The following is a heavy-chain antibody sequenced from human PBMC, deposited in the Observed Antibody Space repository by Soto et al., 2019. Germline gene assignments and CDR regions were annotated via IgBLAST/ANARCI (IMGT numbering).Heavy chain of an antibody. CDR2: IDPSDSYA. V-gene: IGHV5-10-1*01. D-gene: IGHD3-22*01. CDR3: ARHKAFYYDSSGA. Sequence: GESLKISCKGSGYSFASYWISWVRQMPAKGLECVGRIDPSDSYANYSPSFQGHVTFSADKSISTAYLQWSSLRASDTAMYYCARHKAFYYDSSGAWGQGTMVTVSS. J-gene: IGHJ5*02. CDR1: GYSFASYW.